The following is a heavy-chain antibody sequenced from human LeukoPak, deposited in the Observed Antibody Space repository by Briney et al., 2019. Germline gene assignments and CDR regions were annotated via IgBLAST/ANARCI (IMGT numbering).Heavy chain of an antibody. Sequence: GGSLRLSCAASGFTVSSNYMSWVRQAPGKGLEWVSVIYSGGSTYYADSVKGRFTISRDNSKNTLYLQMNSLRAEDTAVYYCAREKSDYGDYVALGYFDLWGRGTLVTVSS. CDR1: GFTVSSNY. V-gene: IGHV3-53*01. CDR2: IYSGGST. J-gene: IGHJ2*01. CDR3: AREKSDYGDYVALGYFDL. D-gene: IGHD4-17*01.